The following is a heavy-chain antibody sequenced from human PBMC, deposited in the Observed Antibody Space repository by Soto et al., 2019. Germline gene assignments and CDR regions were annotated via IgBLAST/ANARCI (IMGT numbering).Heavy chain of an antibody. CDR3: AKGWIQLWSRGYFDY. CDR1: GFTFSSYA. D-gene: IGHD5-18*01. CDR2: ISGSGGST. V-gene: IGHV3-23*01. J-gene: IGHJ4*02. Sequence: GGSLRLSCAASGFTFSSYAMSWVRQAPGKGLEWVSAISGSGGSTYYADSVKGRFTISRDNSKNTLYLQMNSLRAEDTAVYYCAKGWIQLWSRGYFDYWGQGTLVTVSS.